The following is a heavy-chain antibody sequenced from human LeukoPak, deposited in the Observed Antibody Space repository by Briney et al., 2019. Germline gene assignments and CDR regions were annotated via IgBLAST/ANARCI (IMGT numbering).Heavy chain of an antibody. CDR1: GGSVSSYY. V-gene: IGHV4-4*07. CDR2: IYTSGST. D-gene: IGHD3-3*01. J-gene: IGHJ4*02. Sequence: SETLSLTCTVSGGSVSSYYWSWIRQPAGKGLEWIGRIYTSGSTNYNPSLKSRVTMSVDTSKNQFSLKLSSVTAADTAVCYCARGVLRFLEWLPRYYFDYWGQGTLVTVSS. CDR3: ARGVLRFLEWLPRYYFDY.